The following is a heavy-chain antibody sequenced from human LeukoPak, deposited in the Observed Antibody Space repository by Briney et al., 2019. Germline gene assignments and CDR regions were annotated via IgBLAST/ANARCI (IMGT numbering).Heavy chain of an antibody. CDR3: AKPFLWSPLFDY. CDR2: MYTLGNT. D-gene: IGHD2-21*01. V-gene: IGHV3-23*03. CDR1: GFTFSSYA. Sequence: PGGSLRLSCAVSGFTFSSYAMHWVRQAPGKGLEWVSVMYTLGNTYYADSVKGRFTISRDNSKNTLYLQMNSLRAEDTAVYYCAKPFLWSPLFDYWGQGTLVTVSS. J-gene: IGHJ4*02.